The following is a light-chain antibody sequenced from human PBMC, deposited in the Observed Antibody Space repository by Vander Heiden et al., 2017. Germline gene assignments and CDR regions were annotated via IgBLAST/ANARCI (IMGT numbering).Light chain of an antibody. J-gene: IGKJ4*01. CDR2: SAS. CDR1: QSISNF. CDR3: QQTYSLPFT. Sequence: DIQMTQSPSSLSAIVGDRVAITCRASQSISNFLNWYQHKPGKAPNLLIYSASTLQTGVPSRFSGSSSGTDFTLTISSLQPEDFATYYCQQTYSLPFTFGGGTKTEIK. V-gene: IGKV1-39*01.